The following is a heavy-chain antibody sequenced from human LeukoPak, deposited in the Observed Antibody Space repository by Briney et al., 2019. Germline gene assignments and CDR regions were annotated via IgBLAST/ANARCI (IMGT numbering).Heavy chain of an antibody. CDR3: ARELQFHYYDF. D-gene: IGHD4-11*01. CDR2: IYSGGST. V-gene: IGHV3-53*01. CDR1: GYIVSNYY. Sequence: PGGSLRLSCAASGYIVSNYYMSWVRHAPGKGLEWVSVIYSGGSTNYADSVKGRFIISRDISKNTLYLQVNGLRVEDTAVYYCARELQFHYYDFWGQGSLVT. J-gene: IGHJ4*02.